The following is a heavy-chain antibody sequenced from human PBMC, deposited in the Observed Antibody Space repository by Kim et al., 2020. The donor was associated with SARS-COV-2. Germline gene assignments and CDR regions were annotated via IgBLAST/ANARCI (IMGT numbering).Heavy chain of an antibody. D-gene: IGHD6-13*01. J-gene: IGHJ6*03. CDR3: AKVGRIAAAVDYYYYMDV. Sequence: KGRLTISRDKSTNTLYLQMNSLRAEDTAVYYCAKVGRIAAAVDYYYYMDVWGKGTTVTVSS. V-gene: IGHV3-23*01.